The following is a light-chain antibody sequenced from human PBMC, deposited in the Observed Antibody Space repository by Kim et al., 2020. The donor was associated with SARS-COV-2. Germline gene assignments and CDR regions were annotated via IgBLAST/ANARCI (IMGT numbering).Light chain of an antibody. CDR3: QQYNSDLAT. Sequence: DIQMTQSPSTLSASIGDRVTITCRASQSIRSWLAWYQQKPGKAPKLLIYKASNVESGVPSRFSGSGSGTEFTLTISSLQPDDSATYYCQQYNSDLATFGQGTKVEIK. CDR1: QSIRSW. CDR2: KAS. J-gene: IGKJ1*01. V-gene: IGKV1-5*03.